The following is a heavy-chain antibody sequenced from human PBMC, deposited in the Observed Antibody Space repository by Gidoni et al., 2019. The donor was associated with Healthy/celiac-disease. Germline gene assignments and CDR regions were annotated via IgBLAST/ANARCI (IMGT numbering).Heavy chain of an antibody. CDR3: AKATYDSSGYSEIIDAFDI. V-gene: IGHV3-9*01. Sequence: EVQLVESGGGLVQPGRSLRLPCAASGFTFDDYAMHWVRQAPGKGLGWVSGISWNSGSIGYADSVKGRFTISRDNAKNSLYLQMNSLRAEDTALYYCAKATYDSSGYSEIIDAFDIWGQGTMVTVSS. CDR1: GFTFDDYA. D-gene: IGHD3-22*01. J-gene: IGHJ3*02. CDR2: ISWNSGSI.